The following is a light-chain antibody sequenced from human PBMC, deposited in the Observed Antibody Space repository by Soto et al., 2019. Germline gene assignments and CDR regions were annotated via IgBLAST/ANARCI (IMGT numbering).Light chain of an antibody. V-gene: IGKV3-11*01. Sequence: ESMLTQSPGTLSLSPGERATLSCRASQSVSSYLAWYQQKPGQAPRLLIYDASNRATGIPARFSVSGSGTDFTLTISSLEPEDFAVYYCQQRSNWPITFGQGTKVDIK. CDR1: QSVSSY. CDR2: DAS. J-gene: IGKJ1*01. CDR3: QQRSNWPIT.